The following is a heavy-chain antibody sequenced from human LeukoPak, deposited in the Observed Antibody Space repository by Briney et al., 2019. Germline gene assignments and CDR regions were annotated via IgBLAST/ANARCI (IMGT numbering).Heavy chain of an antibody. J-gene: IGHJ3*02. V-gene: IGHV4-59*01. D-gene: IGHD2/OR15-2a*01. Sequence: PSETLSLTCTVSGGSISSYYWSWIRQPPGKGLEWIGYIYYSGSTNYNPSLKSRVTISVDTSKNQFSLKLSSVTAADTAVYYCARGSMTRGAFDIWGQGTMVTVSS. CDR3: ARGSMTRGAFDI. CDR1: GGSISSYY. CDR2: IYYSGST.